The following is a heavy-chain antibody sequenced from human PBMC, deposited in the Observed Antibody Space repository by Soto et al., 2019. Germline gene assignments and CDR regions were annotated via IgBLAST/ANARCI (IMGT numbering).Heavy chain of an antibody. J-gene: IGHJ4*02. Sequence: EVQLVESGGGLVQPGGSLRLSCEASGFTFSSNWMHWVRQAPGKGLVWVSRINSDGSSTRYADSVKGRFTISRDNAKNTLSLQMNRLRAEDTAVYYCAGGGVAGILVPDYWGQGTLVTVSS. CDR3: AGGGVAGILVPDY. CDR1: GFTFSSNW. V-gene: IGHV3-74*01. CDR2: INSDGSST. D-gene: IGHD6-19*01.